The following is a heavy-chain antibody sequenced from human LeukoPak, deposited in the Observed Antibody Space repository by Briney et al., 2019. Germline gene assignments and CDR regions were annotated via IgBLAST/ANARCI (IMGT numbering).Heavy chain of an antibody. D-gene: IGHD4-17*01. CDR3: ARGPYGDYSYFDY. J-gene: IGHJ4*02. CDR2: ISYNGSLR. CDR1: GFTFSSYA. Sequence: PGGSLRLSCAASGFTFSSYAMHWVRQAPGRGLEWLSLISYNGSLRYYGDSVKGRFSVSRDNVNSTVYLQMSSLGAEDTAVYYCARGPYGDYSYFDYWGQGTLVTVSS. V-gene: IGHV3-30*03.